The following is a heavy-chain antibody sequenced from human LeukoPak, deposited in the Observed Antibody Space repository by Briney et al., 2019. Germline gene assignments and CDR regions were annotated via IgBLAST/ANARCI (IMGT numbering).Heavy chain of an antibody. Sequence: GGSLRLSCAASGFTFSSYAMHWVRQAPGKGLEWVAVISYDGSSKYYADSVKGRFTISRDNSKNTLYLQMNSLRAEDTAVYYCARSGGYCSSTSCYIRSHYYYYYGMDVWGQGTTVTVSS. J-gene: IGHJ6*02. CDR1: GFTFSSYA. CDR2: ISYDGSSK. CDR3: ARSGGYCSSTSCYIRSHYYYYYGMDV. D-gene: IGHD2-2*02. V-gene: IGHV3-30*04.